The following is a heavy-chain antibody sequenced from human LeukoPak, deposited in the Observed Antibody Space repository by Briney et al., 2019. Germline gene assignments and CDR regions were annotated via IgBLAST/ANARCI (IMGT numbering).Heavy chain of an antibody. CDR1: GFTFSDYY. CDR3: ARDCSGGSCYWNYFFDY. Sequence: GSLRLSCAASGFTFSDYYMSWIRQAPGKGLEWVSYISSSGSTIYYADSVKGRFTISRDNARKSLYLQVNSLRAEDTAVYYCARDCSGGSCYWNYFFDYWGQGTLVTVSS. D-gene: IGHD2-15*01. V-gene: IGHV3-11*04. CDR2: ISSSGSTI. J-gene: IGHJ4*02.